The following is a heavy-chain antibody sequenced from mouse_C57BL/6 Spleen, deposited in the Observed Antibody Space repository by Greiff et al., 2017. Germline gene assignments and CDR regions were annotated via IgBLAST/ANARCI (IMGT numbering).Heavy chain of an antibody. CDR2: FHPYNDDT. CDR3: ARKGTTSTVVPYFDY. J-gene: IGHJ2*01. Sequence: QVHVKQSGAELVKPGASVKMSCKASGYTFTTYPIEWMKQNHGKSLEWIGNFHPYNDDTKYNEKFKGKATLTVEKSSSTVYLELSRLTSDDSAVYYCARKGTTSTVVPYFDYWGQGTTLTVSS. V-gene: IGHV1-47*01. CDR1: GYTFTTYP. D-gene: IGHD1-1*01.